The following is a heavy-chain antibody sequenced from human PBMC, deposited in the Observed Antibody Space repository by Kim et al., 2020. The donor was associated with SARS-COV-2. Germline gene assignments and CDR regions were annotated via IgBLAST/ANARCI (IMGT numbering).Heavy chain of an antibody. CDR3: ASSGPLWYYFDY. J-gene: IGHJ4*02. Sequence: SETLSLTCTVSGGSISSYYWSWIRQPPGKGLEWIGYIYYSGSTNYNPSLKSRVTISVDTSKNQFSLKLSSVTAADTAVYYCASSGPLWYYFDYWGQGTLVTVSS. CDR2: IYYSGST. V-gene: IGHV4-59*01. D-gene: IGHD2-21*01. CDR1: GGSISSYY.